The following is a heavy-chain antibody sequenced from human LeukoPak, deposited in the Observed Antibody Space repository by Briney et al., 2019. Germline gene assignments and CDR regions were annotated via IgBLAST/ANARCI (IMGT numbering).Heavy chain of an antibody. Sequence: SVKVSCKDSGGTFSSYTISWVRQAPGQGLEWVGRIIPILGIANYPQKFQGRVTITADESTSTAYMELSSLRSEDTAVYYCARVPFLRSVDYYMDVWGKGTTVPVSS. CDR2: IIPILGIA. CDR1: GGTFSSYT. D-gene: IGHD3-3*01. J-gene: IGHJ6*03. CDR3: ARVPFLRSVDYYMDV. V-gene: IGHV1-69*02.